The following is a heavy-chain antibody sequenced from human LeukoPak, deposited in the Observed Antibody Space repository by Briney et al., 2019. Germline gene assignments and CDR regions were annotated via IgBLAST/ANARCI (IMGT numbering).Heavy chain of an antibody. CDR1: GGTFSSYA. CDR2: ITPIFGTA. CDR3: ASSSSWTYFDY. J-gene: IGHJ4*02. D-gene: IGHD6-13*01. V-gene: IGHV1-69*15. Sequence: SVKVSCKASGGTFSSYAISWVRQAPGQGLEWMGRITPIFGTANYAQKFQGRVTITADESTSTAYMELSSLRSEDTAVYYCASSSSWTYFDYWGQGTLVTVSS.